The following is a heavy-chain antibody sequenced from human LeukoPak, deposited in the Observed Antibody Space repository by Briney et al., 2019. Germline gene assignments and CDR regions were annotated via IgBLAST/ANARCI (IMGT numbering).Heavy chain of an antibody. CDR2: IIPIFGTA. CDR1: GGTFSSYA. Sequence: GASVKVSCKASGGTFSSYAISWVRQAPGQGLEWMGGIIPIFGTANYAQKFQGRVTMTRDTSTSTVYMELSSLRSEDTAVYYCARGEQWLVLYWGQGTLVTVSS. CDR3: ARGEQWLVLY. J-gene: IGHJ4*02. V-gene: IGHV1-69*05. D-gene: IGHD6-19*01.